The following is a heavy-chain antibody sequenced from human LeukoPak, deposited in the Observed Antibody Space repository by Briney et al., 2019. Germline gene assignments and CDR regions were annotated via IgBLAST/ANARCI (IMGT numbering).Heavy chain of an antibody. Sequence: GASVTVSCKASGYTFTNNYMHWVRQAPGQGLEWMGIINPSGDNTWYAQKFQGRVTMTRDMATSTDYMEVSSLRSEDTAVYYCARDNSVGDSAWWFHPWGQGTLVTVSS. CDR2: INPSGDNT. D-gene: IGHD5-12*01. CDR3: ARDNSVGDSAWWFHP. CDR1: GYTFTNNY. V-gene: IGHV1-46*01. J-gene: IGHJ5*02.